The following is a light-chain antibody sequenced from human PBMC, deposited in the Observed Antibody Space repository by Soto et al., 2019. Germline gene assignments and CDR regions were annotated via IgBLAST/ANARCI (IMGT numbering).Light chain of an antibody. V-gene: IGKV3-20*01. J-gene: IGKJ5*01. CDR3: QQYGTSEII. CDR2: DTS. CDR1: QTLSNSF. Sequence: EIVLTQSPGTLSLSPGERATLSCRASQTLSNSFIAWYQQKPGQAPRLLIYDTSIRATGVPDRYSASGSGTDFTLPISRLEPEDFAVFFCQQYGTSEIIFGQGTRLEIK.